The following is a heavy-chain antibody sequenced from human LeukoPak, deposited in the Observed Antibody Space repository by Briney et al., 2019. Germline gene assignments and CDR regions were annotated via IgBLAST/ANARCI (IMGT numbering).Heavy chain of an antibody. D-gene: IGHD2-15*01. CDR1: GDSISSGDYY. Sequence: PSETLSLTCTVSGDSISSGDYYWSWIRQPPGKGLEWIGYIYYSGSTYYNPSLKSRVTISVDTSKDQFSLKLSSVTAADTAVYYCARDKALRYCSGGSCYANYYYYGMDVWGQGTTVTVSS. V-gene: IGHV4-30-4*01. J-gene: IGHJ6*02. CDR2: IYYSGST. CDR3: ARDKALRYCSGGSCYANYYYYGMDV.